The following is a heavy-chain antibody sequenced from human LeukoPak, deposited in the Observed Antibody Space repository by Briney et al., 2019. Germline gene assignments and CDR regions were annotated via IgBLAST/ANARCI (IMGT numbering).Heavy chain of an antibody. CDR3: ARDLLWANFDY. J-gene: IGHJ4*02. V-gene: IGHV3-48*03. CDR2: ISSSGSTI. CDR1: GFTFSSYE. D-gene: IGHD2-2*01. Sequence: PGGSLRLSCAASGFTFSSYEMNWVRQAPGKGLEWVSSISSSGSTIYYAYSVKGRFTISRDNAKNSLYLQMNSLRAEDTAVYYCARDLLWANFDYWGQGTLVTVSS.